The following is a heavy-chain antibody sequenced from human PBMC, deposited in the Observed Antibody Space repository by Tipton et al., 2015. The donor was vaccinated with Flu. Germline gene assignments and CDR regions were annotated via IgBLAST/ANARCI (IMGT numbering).Heavy chain of an antibody. J-gene: IGHJ6*03. D-gene: IGHD4-11*01. CDR3: ARLHSFYFYMDV. CDR2: FYYTGDT. V-gene: IGHV4-39*01. Sequence: LSLTCTVSGGSISGYYWGWIRQPPGKGLEWIGSFYYTGDTFYKPSLKSRATISVDMSKKQFSLNLRSVTAADTAVYYCARLHSFYFYMDVWGKGTTVTVSS. CDR1: GGSISGYY.